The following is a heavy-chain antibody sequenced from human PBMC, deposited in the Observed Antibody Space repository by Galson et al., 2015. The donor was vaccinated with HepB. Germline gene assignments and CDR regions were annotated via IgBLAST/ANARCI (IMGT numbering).Heavy chain of an antibody. CDR2: ISSSSSYI. CDR3: ARDGSSQIVVDPVLGFYWYFDL. CDR1: GFTFSSYS. D-gene: IGHD3-22*01. J-gene: IGHJ2*01. V-gene: IGHV3-21*01. Sequence: SLRLSCAASGFTFSSYSMNWVRQAPGKGLEWVSSISSSSSYIYYADSVKGRFTISRDNAKNSLYLQMNSLRAEDTAVYYCARDGSSQIVVDPVLGFYWYFDLWGRGTLVTVSS.